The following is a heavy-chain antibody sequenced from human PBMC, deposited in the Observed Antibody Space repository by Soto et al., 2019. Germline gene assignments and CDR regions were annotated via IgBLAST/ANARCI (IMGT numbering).Heavy chain of an antibody. J-gene: IGHJ6*02. D-gene: IGHD2-2*02. CDR3: ASDCSSTSCYTDWYYYGMDV. CDR2: IDPSDSYT. Sequence: PGESLKISCKGSGYSFTSYWISWVRQMPGKGLEWMGRIDPSDSYTNYSPSFQGHVTISADKSISTAYLQWSSLKASDTAMYYCASDCSSTSCYTDWYYYGMDVWGQGTTVTVSS. CDR1: GYSFTSYW. V-gene: IGHV5-10-1*01.